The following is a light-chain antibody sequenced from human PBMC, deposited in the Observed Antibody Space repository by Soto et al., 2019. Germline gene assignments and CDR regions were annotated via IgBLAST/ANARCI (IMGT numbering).Light chain of an antibody. V-gene: IGKV3-20*01. Sequence: DTVLTQSPGTLSLSPGERATLSCRASQTLRGRYLAWYQQKPGQAPRLLIYGASTRATGIPDRFSGSGSGTDFTLIISSLEPEDFAVYYCQQYDTSPRTFGQGTKVDIK. CDR1: QTLRGRY. CDR2: GAS. J-gene: IGKJ1*01. CDR3: QQYDTSPRT.